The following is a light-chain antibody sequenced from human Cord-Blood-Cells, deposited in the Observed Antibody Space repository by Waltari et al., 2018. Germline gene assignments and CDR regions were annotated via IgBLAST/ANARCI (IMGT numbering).Light chain of an antibody. CDR3: QQYDNLPIT. V-gene: IGKV1-33*01. J-gene: IGKJ5*01. CDR2: DAS. Sequence: DIQMTQSPSSLSAPVGDRVTITCQASQDISNYLNWYQQKPGKAPKLLIYDASNLETGVPSRCSGSGSGTDFTFTISSLQPEDIATYYCQQYDNLPITFGQGTRLEIK. CDR1: QDISNY.